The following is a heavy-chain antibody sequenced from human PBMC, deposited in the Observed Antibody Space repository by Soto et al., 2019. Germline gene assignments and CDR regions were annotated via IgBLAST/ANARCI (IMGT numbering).Heavy chain of an antibody. CDR3: AKTVGATTTATFDY. CDR1: VFTFSSYA. J-gene: IGHJ4*02. V-gene: IGHV3-23*01. Sequence: PGGSLRLSCAASVFTFSSYAMSWVRQAPGKGLEWVSAISGSGGSTYYADSVKGRFTISRDNSKNTLYLQMNSLRAEDTAVYYCAKTVGATTTATFDYWGQGALVTVSS. D-gene: IGHD1-26*01. CDR2: ISGSGGST.